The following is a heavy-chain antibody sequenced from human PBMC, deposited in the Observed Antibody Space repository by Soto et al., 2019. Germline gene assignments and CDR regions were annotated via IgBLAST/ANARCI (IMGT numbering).Heavy chain of an antibody. CDR2: IDGSSDYT. CDR3: ARDLRFSSTNYFDF. CDR1: GFLFTDYY. J-gene: IGHJ4*02. D-gene: IGHD2-8*01. V-gene: IGHV3-11*06. Sequence: PGGSLRLSCTASGFLFTDYYMSWIRQPPGKGLEWLAYIDGSSDYTNSADSVKGRFTISRDNAKNSVFLQMNNLRADVTAVYYCARDLRFSSTNYFDFWGRGTLVTVSS.